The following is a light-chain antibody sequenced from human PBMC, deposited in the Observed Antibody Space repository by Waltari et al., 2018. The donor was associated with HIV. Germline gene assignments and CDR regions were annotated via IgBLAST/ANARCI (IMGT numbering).Light chain of an antibody. CDR1: SSDVGSYNV. CDR2: EVN. J-gene: IGLJ1*01. V-gene: IGLV2-23*02. Sequence: QSALTQPASVSGSPGQSITISCTGTSSDVGSYNVVSWYQQHPGKAPKLMIYEVNKRPAGVSNRFSGSKSGNTASLTISVLQAEDEADYHDCSYAGSSTHVFGTGTKVTVL. CDR3: CSYAGSSTHV.